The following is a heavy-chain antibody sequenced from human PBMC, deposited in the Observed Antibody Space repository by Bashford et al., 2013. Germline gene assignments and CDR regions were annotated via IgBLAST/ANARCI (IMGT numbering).Heavy chain of an antibody. V-gene: IGHV1-8*01. CDR3: ARAGXVRGYGNWFDP. J-gene: IGHJ5*02. Sequence: ASVKVSCKASGYTFTSYDINWVRQATGQGLEWMGWMNPNSGNTGYAQKFQGRVTMTRNTSISTAYMELSSLRSEDTAVYYCARAGXVRGYGNWFDPWGQGTLVTVSS. CDR2: MNPNSGNT. D-gene: IGHD3-10*01. CDR1: GYTFTSYD.